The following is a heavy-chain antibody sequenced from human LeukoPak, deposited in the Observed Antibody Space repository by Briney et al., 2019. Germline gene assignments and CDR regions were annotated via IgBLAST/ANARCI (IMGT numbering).Heavy chain of an antibody. CDR2: ISGSGSTT. CDR1: GFTVSSFA. J-gene: IGHJ4*02. CDR3: ARGKGIIGSRTAFTN. V-gene: IGHV3-23*01. Sequence: GGSLRLSCAASGFTVSSFAFSWVRQAPGKGLGRVSAISGSGSTTYYADSVKVRFPFPKDNSETTPYMQVNSLKAEDTAIYFCARGKGIIGSRTAFTNWGQGTLVTVPS. D-gene: IGHD2-15*01.